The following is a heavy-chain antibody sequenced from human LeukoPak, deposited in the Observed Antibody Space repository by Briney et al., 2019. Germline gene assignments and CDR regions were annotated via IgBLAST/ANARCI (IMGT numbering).Heavy chain of an antibody. CDR1: GFTFSNYW. D-gene: IGHD6-6*01. V-gene: IGHV3-74*03. CDR3: AREDRIPARNYNWFDP. Sequence: AGSLRLSCAASGFTFSNYWMHWVRQAPGEGLVWVSRINSDGSSTTFADAVKGRFTISRDNAKNTLYLQMNSLRAEDTAVYYCAREDRIPARNYNWFDPWGQGTLVTVSS. CDR2: INSDGSST. J-gene: IGHJ5*02.